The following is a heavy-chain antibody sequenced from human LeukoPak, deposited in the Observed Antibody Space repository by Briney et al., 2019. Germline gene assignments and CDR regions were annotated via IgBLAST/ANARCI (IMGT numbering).Heavy chain of an antibody. Sequence: SETLSLTCTVSGDSINAYYWGWIRQPPGKGLEWIGYIYFSGTTKYNPSLESRVTISVDTSKNQFSLKLSSVTAADTAVYYCARRRAEGGSNGHYNWFDPWGLGILVTVSS. CDR1: GDSINAYY. D-gene: IGHD6-13*01. CDR3: ARRRAEGGSNGHYNWFDP. J-gene: IGHJ5*02. V-gene: IGHV4-59*08. CDR2: IYFSGTT.